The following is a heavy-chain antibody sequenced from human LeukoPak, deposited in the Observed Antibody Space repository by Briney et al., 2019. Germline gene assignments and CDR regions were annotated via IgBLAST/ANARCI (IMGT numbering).Heavy chain of an antibody. CDR2: ISGSGGST. J-gene: IGHJ4*02. Sequence: GGSLTLSCAASGFTFSSYAMSWLRQAPGKGLEWVSAISGSGGSTYYADSVKGRFTISRDNSKNTLYLQMNSLRAEDTAVYYCAKDRWMDFWSGETYIDYWGQGTLVTVSS. V-gene: IGHV3-23*01. CDR3: AKDRWMDFWSGETYIDY. D-gene: IGHD3-3*01. CDR1: GFTFSSYA.